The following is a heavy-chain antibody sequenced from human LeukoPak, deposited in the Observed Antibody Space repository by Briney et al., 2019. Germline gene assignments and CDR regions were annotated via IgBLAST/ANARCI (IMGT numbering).Heavy chain of an antibody. J-gene: IGHJ4*02. D-gene: IGHD3-22*01. CDR1: GFTFSSYA. V-gene: IGHV3-23*01. Sequence: GGSLRLSCAASGFTFSSYAMHWVRQAPGKGLEWVAAISASGSATSYADSVRGRFTISRDNSKNTLYLQMNSLGADDTAVYYCAKDLDYDSSGYYLDFWGQGTLVTVSS. CDR3: AKDLDYDSSGYYLDF. CDR2: ISASGSAT.